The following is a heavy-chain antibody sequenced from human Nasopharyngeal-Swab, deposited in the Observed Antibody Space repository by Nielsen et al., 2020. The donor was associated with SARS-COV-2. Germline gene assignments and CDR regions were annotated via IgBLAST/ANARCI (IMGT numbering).Heavy chain of an antibody. V-gene: IGHV3-7*01. CDR2: IKPDGSEK. Sequence: GGSLRLSCAASGFTFSSLWMSWVRQVPGKGLEWVADIKPDGSEKFYVDSVKGRFTISRDNAKNSMSLQMNSLRVEDTAVYYCARDWSRAFDVWGQGTVVTVSS. CDR1: GFTFSSLW. CDR3: ARDWSRAFDV. J-gene: IGHJ3*01.